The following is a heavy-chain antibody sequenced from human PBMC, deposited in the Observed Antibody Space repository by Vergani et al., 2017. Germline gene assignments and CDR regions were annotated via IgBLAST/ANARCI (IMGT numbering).Heavy chain of an antibody. D-gene: IGHD3-16*02. CDR2: INAGNGNT. CDR1: GYTFTSYA. Sequence: QVQLVQSGAEVKKPGASVKVSCKASGYTFTSYAMHWVRQAPGQRLEWMGWINAGNGNTKYSQKFQGRVTITRDTSASTAYMELSSLRSEDTAVYYCAREGFYDYVWGSYRLRGGYYFDYWGQGTLVTVYS. V-gene: IGHV1-3*01. CDR3: AREGFYDYVWGSYRLRGGYYFDY. J-gene: IGHJ4*02.